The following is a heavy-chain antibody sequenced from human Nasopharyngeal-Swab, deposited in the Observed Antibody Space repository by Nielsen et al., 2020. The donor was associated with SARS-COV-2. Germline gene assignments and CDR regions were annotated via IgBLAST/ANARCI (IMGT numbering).Heavy chain of an antibody. Sequence: ASVKVSCKTSGYTFSNYYMHWVRQAPGQGLEWMGIIHPSGGRTIYSQKFQGRVSMTRDTSTSTVYMELSSLTSEDTAMYYCARDLSGVTVAVSGTVGFDCWGQGTLVTVSS. CDR2: IHPSGGRT. J-gene: IGHJ4*02. CDR3: ARDLSGVTVAVSGTVGFDC. CDR1: GYTFSNYY. V-gene: IGHV1-46*01. D-gene: IGHD6-19*01.